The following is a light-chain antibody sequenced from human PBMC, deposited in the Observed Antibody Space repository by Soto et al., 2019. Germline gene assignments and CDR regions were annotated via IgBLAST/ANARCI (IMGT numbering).Light chain of an antibody. CDR2: EVS. CDR3: SSYTSSSTYV. J-gene: IGLJ1*01. CDR1: SNDIGNSNL. V-gene: IGLV2-14*02. Sequence: QSALTQPASVSGSPGQSITISCTGTSNDIGNSNLVSWYQQHPDRAPKLMIYEVSNRPSGVSNRFSGSKSGNTASLTISGLQAEDEADYYCSSYTSSSTYVFGTGTKVTVL.